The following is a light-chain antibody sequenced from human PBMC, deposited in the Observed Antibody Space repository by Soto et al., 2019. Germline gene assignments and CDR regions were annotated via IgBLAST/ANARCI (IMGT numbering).Light chain of an antibody. CDR2: SAS. V-gene: IGKV3-20*01. Sequence: EIVLTQSPCTLSLSPVERSTLTCRASQTVSTSYLAWYQQKPGQAPRLLISSASNRATGIPDRFSGSGSGTDFTLTISRLEPEDFAVYFCQQCGDSPTFGQGTKVDI. CDR3: QQCGDSPT. J-gene: IGKJ2*01. CDR1: QTVSTSY.